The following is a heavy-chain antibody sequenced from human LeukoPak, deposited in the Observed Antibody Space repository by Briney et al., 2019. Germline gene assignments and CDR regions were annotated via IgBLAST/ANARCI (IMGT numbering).Heavy chain of an antibody. D-gene: IGHD3-10*01. CDR3: AAMVRGVINPYFDY. V-gene: IGHV4-34*01. CDR1: GGSFSGYY. CDR2: INHSGST. Sequence: SETLSLTCAVYGGSFSGYYWSWIRQPPGKGLEWIGEINHSGSTNYNPSLKCRVTISVDTSKNQFSLKLSSVTAADTAVYYCAAMVRGVINPYFDYWGQGTLVTVSS. J-gene: IGHJ4*02.